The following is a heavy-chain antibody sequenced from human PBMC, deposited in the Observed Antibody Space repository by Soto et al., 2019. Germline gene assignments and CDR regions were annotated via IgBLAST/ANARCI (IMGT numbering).Heavy chain of an antibody. CDR2: IYWDDDK. Sequence: QITLKESGPTLVKPTQTLTLTCTFSGFSLSTNGVGVSWIRQPPGKALEWLALIYWDDDKRYSPSLKSRLTITKDTSKNLVVLTMTNVDPVDTGTYYCAHIPSPTVTTSAEYFQHWGQGTLVTVSS. D-gene: IGHD4-17*01. CDR3: AHIPSPTVTTSAEYFQH. V-gene: IGHV2-5*02. CDR1: GFSLSTNGVG. J-gene: IGHJ1*01.